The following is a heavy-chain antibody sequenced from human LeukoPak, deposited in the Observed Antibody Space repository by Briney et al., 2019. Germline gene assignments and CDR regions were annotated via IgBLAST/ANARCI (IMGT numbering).Heavy chain of an antibody. Sequence: PGRSLRLSCAASGFTFSSYWMSWVRQAPGKGLEWVANIKEHGSEKYYVDSVKGRFTISRDNAKNSLYLQMNSMRAEDTAIYYCARATASNWFDPWGQGTLVTVSS. CDR3: ARATASNWFDP. J-gene: IGHJ5*02. CDR1: GFTFSSYW. CDR2: IKEHGSEK. V-gene: IGHV3-7*01. D-gene: IGHD5-18*01.